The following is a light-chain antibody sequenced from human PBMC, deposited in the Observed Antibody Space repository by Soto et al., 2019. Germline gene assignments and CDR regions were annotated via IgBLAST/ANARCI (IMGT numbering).Light chain of an antibody. Sequence: DIEMTQSPSSLSASVGDRVTIYCRTSQTINNNLNWYQQRPGKAPKLLIYSSSSLLSGVPPRFRCSGSGTDLTLTISSLQPEDLATYFWQQTYITPITFGQGTRLDIK. CDR2: SSS. CDR1: QTINNN. V-gene: IGKV1-39*01. CDR3: QQTYITPIT. J-gene: IGKJ5*01.